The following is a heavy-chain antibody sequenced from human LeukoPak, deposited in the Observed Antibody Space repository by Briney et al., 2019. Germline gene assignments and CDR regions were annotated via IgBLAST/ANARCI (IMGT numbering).Heavy chain of an antibody. Sequence: PGGSLRLSCAASGFTFSTYCMHWVRQAPGKGPMWVSRICPDGTVTNYADSVKARFIISRDNARNTVYLQMNSLRVEDTAVYYCAREEVKSFDNWGQRTLVTVSS. CDR2: ICPDGTVT. J-gene: IGHJ4*02. CDR1: GFTFSTYC. CDR3: AREEVKSFDN. V-gene: IGHV3-74*01.